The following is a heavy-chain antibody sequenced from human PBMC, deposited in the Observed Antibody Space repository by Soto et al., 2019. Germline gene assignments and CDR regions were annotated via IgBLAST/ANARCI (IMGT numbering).Heavy chain of an antibody. CDR2: IIPIFGTA. D-gene: IGHD4-17*01. V-gene: IGHV1-69*13. J-gene: IGHJ6*02. Sequence: ASVKVSCKASGGTFSSYAISWVRQAPGQGLEWMGGIIPIFGTANYAQKFQGRVTITADESTSTAYMELTSVTGADTAIYYCVSVEGTPTVTGDYYYYAADAWGQGTAVTVSS. CDR3: VSVEGTPTVTGDYYYYAADA. CDR1: GGTFSSYA.